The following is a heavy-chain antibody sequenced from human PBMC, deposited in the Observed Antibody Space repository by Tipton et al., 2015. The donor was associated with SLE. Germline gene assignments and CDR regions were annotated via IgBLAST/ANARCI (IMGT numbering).Heavy chain of an antibody. V-gene: IGHV4-39*07. D-gene: IGHD6-6*01. CDR3: ARGESRSYIAARLGFDY. Sequence: TLSLTCTVSGGSISSSSYFWGWIRQPPGKGLEWIRSIYYSGSTYYNPSLKSRVTISVDTSKNQFSLKLSSVTAADTAVYYCARGESRSYIAARLGFDYWGQGTLVTVSS. CDR2: IYYSGST. J-gene: IGHJ4*02. CDR1: GGSISSSSYF.